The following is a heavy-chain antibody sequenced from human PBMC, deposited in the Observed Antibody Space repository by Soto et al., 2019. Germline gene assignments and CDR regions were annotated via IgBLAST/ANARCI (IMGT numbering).Heavy chain of an antibody. CDR1: GFTFSDHY. J-gene: IGHJ4*02. D-gene: IGHD1-1*01. CDR2: SSNSGSFT. CDR3: VRSGDNYNLLDY. Sequence: GGSLRLSCAASGFTFSDHYMSWIRQAPGKGLEWIGYSSNSGSFTRYADSVKGRFSISRDNAKNSLYLQINSLRGDDTAIYYSVRSGDNYNLLDYWGQGTPVTAPQ. V-gene: IGHV3-11*06.